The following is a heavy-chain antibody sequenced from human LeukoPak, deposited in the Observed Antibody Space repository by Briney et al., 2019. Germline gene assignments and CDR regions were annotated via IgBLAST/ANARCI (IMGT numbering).Heavy chain of an antibody. CDR2: ISAYNGNT. CDR1: GYTFTSYG. J-gene: IGHJ4*02. V-gene: IGHV1-18*01. D-gene: IGHD2-15*01. CDR3: ARAADGGYDWDCSGGSCYSVDY. Sequence: ASVTVSCKASGYTFTSYGISWVRQAPGQGLEWMGWISAYNGNTNYAQKLQGRVTMTTDTSTSTAYMELRSLRSEDTAVYYCARAADGGYDWDCSGGSCYSVDYWGQGTLVTVSS.